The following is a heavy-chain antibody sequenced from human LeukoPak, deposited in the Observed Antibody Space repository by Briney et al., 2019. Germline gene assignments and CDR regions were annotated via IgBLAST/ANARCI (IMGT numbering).Heavy chain of an antibody. CDR3: ARPEDSSGYPY. CDR2: INHSGST. CDR1: GGSISSSNW. D-gene: IGHD3-22*01. Sequence: TSETLSLTCAVSGGSISSSNWWSWVRQPPGKGLEWIGEINHSGSTNYNPSLKSRVTISVDTSKNQFSLKLSSVTAADTAVYYCARPEDSSGYPYWGQGTLVTVSS. J-gene: IGHJ4*02. V-gene: IGHV4-4*02.